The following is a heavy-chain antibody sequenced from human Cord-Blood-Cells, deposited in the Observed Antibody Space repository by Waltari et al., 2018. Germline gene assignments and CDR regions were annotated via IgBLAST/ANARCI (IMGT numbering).Heavy chain of an antibody. CDR1: GGSISSGGYY. V-gene: IGHV4-31*03. CDR3: ARERKAARPPYYYYYMDV. CDR2: INYSGNP. D-gene: IGHD6-6*01. Sequence: QVQLQESGPGLVKPSQTLSLTCTVSGGSISSGGYYWSWIRQHPGRGVAWIGYINYSGNPYYNPSLKTRVTISVDTSNNQFSLNLSSVTAADTTGYYCARERKAARPPYYYYYMDVWGKGTTVTVSS. J-gene: IGHJ6*03.